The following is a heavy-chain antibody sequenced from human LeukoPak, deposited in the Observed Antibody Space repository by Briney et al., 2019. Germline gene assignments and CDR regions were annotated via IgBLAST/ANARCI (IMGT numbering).Heavy chain of an antibody. CDR2: ISEDGSSE. CDR3: AKDRETTSSGTIDY. Sequence: GRSLRLSCAASGFTFNNYGMHCVRQAPGKGLEWVAFISEDGSSEKYADSVKGRSTISRDNSNKTLSLQMNSLRVEDTGVYYCAKDRETTSSGTIDYWGQGTLVTVSS. V-gene: IGHV3-30*18. CDR1: GFTFNNYG. D-gene: IGHD6-13*01. J-gene: IGHJ4*02.